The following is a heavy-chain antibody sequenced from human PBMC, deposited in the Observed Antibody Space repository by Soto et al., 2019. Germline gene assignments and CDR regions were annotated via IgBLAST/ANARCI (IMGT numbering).Heavy chain of an antibody. CDR1: GGSISSYF. J-gene: IGHJ4*02. D-gene: IGHD6-13*01. V-gene: IGHV4-59*01. Sequence: SETLSLTCTVSGGSISSYFYIWVRQPPGKGLXWIXSVXXTXTXXXNXXLKSRVTISVDTSKTQFSLNLRSVTAADTAVYYCARDLAAVPRAFDYWGRGTLVTVSS. CDR3: ARDLAAVPRAFDY. CDR2: VXXTXTX.